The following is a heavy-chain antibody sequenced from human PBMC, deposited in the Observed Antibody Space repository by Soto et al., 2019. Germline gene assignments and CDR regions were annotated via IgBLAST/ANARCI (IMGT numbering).Heavy chain of an antibody. V-gene: IGHV3-21*01. Sequence: SLRLSCAASGFTFSSYSMNWVRQAPGKGLEWVSSISSSSSYIYYADSVKGRFTISRDNAKNSLYLQMNSLRAEDTAVYYCASASTYYYDSSGYYWGQGTLVTVSS. CDR1: GFTFSSYS. D-gene: IGHD3-22*01. CDR2: ISSSSSYI. CDR3: ASASTYYYDSSGYY. J-gene: IGHJ4*02.